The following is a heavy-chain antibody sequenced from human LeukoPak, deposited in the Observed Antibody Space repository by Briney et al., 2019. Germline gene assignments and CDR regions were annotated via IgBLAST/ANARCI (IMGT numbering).Heavy chain of an antibody. CDR3: ATEMSTFSGYSGYPEY. D-gene: IGHD5-12*01. CDR1: GYTFTSYD. V-gene: IGHV1-8*01. Sequence: GASVKVSCKASGYTFTSYDINWVRQATGQGLEWMGWMNPNSGNTGYAQKFQGRVTMTEDTSTDTAYMELSSLRSEDTAVYYCATEMSTFSGYSGYPEYWGQGTLVTVSS. CDR2: MNPNSGNT. J-gene: IGHJ4*02.